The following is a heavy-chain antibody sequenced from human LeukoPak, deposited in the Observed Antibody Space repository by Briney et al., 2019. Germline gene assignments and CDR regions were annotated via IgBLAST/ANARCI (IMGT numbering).Heavy chain of an antibody. CDR3: AKAVSGWELDY. V-gene: IGHV3-30*18. Sequence: GGSLRLSCAASGFTFSSYGMHRVRQAPGKGLEWVAVISYDGRSKYYADSMKGRFTISRDNSKNTLYLQMNSQRDEDTAVYYCAKAVSGWELDYWGQGTLVTVSS. D-gene: IGHD6-19*01. CDR1: GFTFSSYG. J-gene: IGHJ4*02. CDR2: ISYDGRSK.